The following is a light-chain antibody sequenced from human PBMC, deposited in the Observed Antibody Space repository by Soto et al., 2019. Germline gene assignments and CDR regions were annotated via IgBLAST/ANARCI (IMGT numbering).Light chain of an antibody. J-gene: IGKJ4*01. CDR2: DVS. CDR3: QHYYRYPRT. Sequence: DIQMTQSPSTLSASVGDRVTITCRASQSFSTWLAWYQQKPGRAPNLLIYDVSNLESGVPSRFSGSGSGTEFTLTISSLQPDDFASYYCQHYYRYPRTFGGGTTVEIK. CDR1: QSFSTW. V-gene: IGKV1-5*01.